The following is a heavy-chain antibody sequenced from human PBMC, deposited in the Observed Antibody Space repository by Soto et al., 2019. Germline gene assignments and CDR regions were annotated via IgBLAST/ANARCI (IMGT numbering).Heavy chain of an antibody. D-gene: IGHD6-19*01. J-gene: IGHJ4*02. CDR1: GFMFDSYA. V-gene: IGHV3-48*02. Sequence: EVQLVESGGGLVQPGGSLRLSCAASGFMFDSYAMNWVRQAPGKGLEWVSYIRTGGDRIYYAESLKGRTTISRDNARNSLSTHRNILSDEDTAVYYCTKRAVSAGWGVDFWGPGNLVNVSS. CDR2: IRTGGDRI. CDR3: TKRAVSAGWGVDF.